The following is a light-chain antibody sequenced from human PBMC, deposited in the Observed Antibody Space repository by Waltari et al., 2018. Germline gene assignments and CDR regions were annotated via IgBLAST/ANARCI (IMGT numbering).Light chain of an antibody. CDR1: RSDFGKSNL. J-gene: IGLJ1*01. CDR3: SSNAGGHVV. CDR2: EVS. Sequence: QSALTQPASVSGSPGQSTTISCPGARSDFGKSNLVSWFQKYPGKAPTLLIYEVSNRPSGVSHRFAGSKSGNTASLTISGLRTEDEADYYCSSNAGGHVVFGSGTKVTVL. V-gene: IGLV2-23*02.